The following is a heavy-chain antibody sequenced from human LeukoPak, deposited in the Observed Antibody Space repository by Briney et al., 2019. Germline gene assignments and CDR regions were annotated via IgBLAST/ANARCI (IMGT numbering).Heavy chain of an antibody. V-gene: IGHV4-39*07. CDR1: GGSIISSSYY. D-gene: IGHD3-22*01. J-gene: IGHJ3*02. CDR2: IYYSGNT. CDR3: VRRFYYDSSGYYPGDAFDI. Sequence: SETLSLTCTVSGGSIISSSYYWGWIRQPPGKGLEWIGSIYYSGNTYYNPSLKSRVTISVDTSKNQFSLKLSSVTAADTAVYYCVRRFYYDSSGYYPGDAFDIWGQGTMVTVSS.